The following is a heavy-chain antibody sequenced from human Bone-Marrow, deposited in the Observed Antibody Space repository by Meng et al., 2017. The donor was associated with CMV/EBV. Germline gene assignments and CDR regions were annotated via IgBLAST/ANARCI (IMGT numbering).Heavy chain of an antibody. J-gene: IGHJ4*02. CDR2: IYYSGSA. CDR3: ARGEVTTLGY. D-gene: IGHD4-11*01. CDR1: GGSVSSISYY. Sequence: SETLSLTCTVSGGSVSSISYYWNWIRQPPGKGLEWIGYIYYSGSAIYNPSLKSRVTISVDTSQNLFSLRLRSVTTADTAVYYCARGEVTTLGYCGQGTLVTVSS. V-gene: IGHV4-61*01.